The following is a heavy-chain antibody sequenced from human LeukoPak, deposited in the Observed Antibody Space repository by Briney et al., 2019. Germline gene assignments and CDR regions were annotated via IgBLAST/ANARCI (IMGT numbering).Heavy chain of an antibody. CDR2: ISTHNSNT. D-gene: IGHD3-22*01. V-gene: IGHV1-18*01. J-gene: IGHJ4*02. Sequence: ASVKVSCKASGYIFTSYDISWVRQAPGQGLEWMGWISTHNSNTNSAQKFQDRVTMTTDTSTSTAYMELSSLRSEDTAVYYCARDLPNYYDSNGYYFDYWGQGTLVTVSS. CDR3: ARDLPNYYDSNGYYFDY. CDR1: GYIFTSYD.